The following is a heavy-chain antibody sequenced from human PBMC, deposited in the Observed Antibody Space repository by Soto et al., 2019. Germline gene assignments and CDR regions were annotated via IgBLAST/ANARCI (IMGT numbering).Heavy chain of an antibody. CDR3: AKDRYLDHDSRGYLFDN. CDR2: ISRYGDIT. CDR1: GFTFNIYA. V-gene: IGHV3-23*01. J-gene: IGHJ4*02. D-gene: IGHD3-22*01. Sequence: EVQLLESGGDLIQPGGPLRLSCAASGFTFNIYAMTWVRQAPGKGLEWVSAISRYGDITYYADSVEGRFSISRDNSKNTLYLQMNSLRAEDTAVYYCAKDRYLDHDSRGYLFDNWGQGTLVTVSS.